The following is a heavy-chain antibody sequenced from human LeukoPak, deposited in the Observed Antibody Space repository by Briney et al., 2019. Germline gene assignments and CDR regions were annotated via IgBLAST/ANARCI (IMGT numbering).Heavy chain of an antibody. Sequence: SETLSLTCTVSGGSISSSSYYWGWIRQPPGKGLEWIGSIYYSGSNYYNPALKSRVTISVDTSKNQFSLKLSSVTAADTAVYYCARHSMIVVGDAFDICGQGEMVTVSP. CDR1: GGSISSSSYY. CDR2: IYYSGSN. D-gene: IGHD3-22*01. J-gene: IGHJ3*02. V-gene: IGHV4-39*01. CDR3: ARHSMIVVGDAFDI.